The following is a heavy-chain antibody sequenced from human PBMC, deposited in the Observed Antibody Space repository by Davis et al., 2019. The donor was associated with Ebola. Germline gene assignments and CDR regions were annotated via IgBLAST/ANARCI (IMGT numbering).Heavy chain of an antibody. J-gene: IGHJ4*02. CDR3: ARRVGARSGFDY. CDR1: GGTFISYA. CDR2: IIPILGIA. D-gene: IGHD1-26*01. V-gene: IGHV1-69*10. Sequence: AASVKVSCKASGGTFISYAISWVRQAPGQGLEWMGGIIPILGIANYAQKFQGRVTITADKSTSTAYMELSSLRSEDTAVYYCARRVGARSGFDYWGRGTLVTVSS.